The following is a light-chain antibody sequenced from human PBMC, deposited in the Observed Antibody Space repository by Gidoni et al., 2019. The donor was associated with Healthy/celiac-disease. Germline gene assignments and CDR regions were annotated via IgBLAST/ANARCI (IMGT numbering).Light chain of an antibody. Sequence: DIVMTQSPDSMAVSLGERATINCKSSQSVLYSSNNKNYLAWYQQNPGQPPKLLIYCASTREAGVPDRFSGSGSGTDFTLTISSLQAEDVAVYYCQQYYSTPPTFGQXTKLEIK. CDR2: CAS. CDR3: QQYYSTPPT. CDR1: QSVLYSSNNKNY. J-gene: IGKJ2*01. V-gene: IGKV4-1*01.